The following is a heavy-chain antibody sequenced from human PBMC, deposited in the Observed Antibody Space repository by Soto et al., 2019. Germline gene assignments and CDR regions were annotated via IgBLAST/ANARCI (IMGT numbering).Heavy chain of an antibody. CDR1: GYTFTGYY. CDR3: AREASGYEVFHFDY. V-gene: IGHV1-2*02. Sequence: ASVKVSCKDSGYTFTGYYMHWVRQAPGQGLEWMGWINPNSGGTNYAQKFQGRVTMTRDTSISTAYMELSRLRSDDTAVYYCAREASGYEVFHFDYWGQGTLVTVSS. CDR2: INPNSGGT. D-gene: IGHD5-12*01. J-gene: IGHJ4*02.